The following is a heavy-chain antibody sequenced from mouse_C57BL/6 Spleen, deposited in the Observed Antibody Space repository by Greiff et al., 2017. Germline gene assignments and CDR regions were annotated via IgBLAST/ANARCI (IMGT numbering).Heavy chain of an antibody. J-gene: IGHJ3*01. CDR1: GYSFTDYN. V-gene: IGHV1-39*01. CDR2: INPNDGTT. Sequence: EVQLQQSGPELVKPGASVKISCKASGYSFTDYNMNWVKQSNGKSLEWIGVINPNDGTTSYNQKFKGKATMTVDKSSSAAYMQLSSLTSEDPAVYFCARGWEGYAYWGQRTLVTVSA. CDR3: ARGWEGYAY. D-gene: IGHD4-1*01.